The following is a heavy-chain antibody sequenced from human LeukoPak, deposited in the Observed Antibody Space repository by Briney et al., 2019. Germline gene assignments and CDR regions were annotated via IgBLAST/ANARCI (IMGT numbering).Heavy chain of an antibody. CDR1: GFTVSSNY. V-gene: IGHV3-53*01. D-gene: IGHD3-10*01. CDR3: ASPFSISMVRGVMDYYYMDV. CDR2: IYSGGST. Sequence: GGSLRLSCAASGFTVSSNYMSWVRQAPGKGLEWVSVIYSGGSTYYADSVKGRFTISRDNSKNTLYLQMNSLRAEDTAVYYCASPFSISMVRGVMDYYYMDVWGKGTTVTVSS. J-gene: IGHJ6*03.